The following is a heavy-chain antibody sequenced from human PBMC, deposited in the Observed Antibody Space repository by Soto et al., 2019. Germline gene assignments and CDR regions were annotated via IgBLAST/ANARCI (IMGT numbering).Heavy chain of an antibody. V-gene: IGHV3-23*01. CDR3: GKSPDFYYYTMHV. CDR2: ITGSGTST. CDR1: GFTFSGYA. J-gene: IGHJ6*02. Sequence: GGSLRLSCAASGFTFSGYAMTWVRQAPGKGLEWVSSITGSGTSTYYADPVKGRFIISRDNSKNTVSLQMNSLRADDTAVYYCGKSPDFYYYTMHVWGQGTTVTVSS.